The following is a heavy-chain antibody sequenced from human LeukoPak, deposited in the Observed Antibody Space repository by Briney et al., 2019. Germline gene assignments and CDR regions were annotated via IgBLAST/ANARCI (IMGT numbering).Heavy chain of an antibody. D-gene: IGHD3-10*01. Sequence: PSETLSLTCTVSGGSISAYYWSWIRQPPGKGLEWIGYINYSGNTNYNPSLKSRVTISVATSKNQLSLKLSSVTAADTAVYYCASFSWGSGSYNQEAIWSWFDPWGQGTLVIVSS. V-gene: IGHV4-59*08. J-gene: IGHJ5*02. CDR3: ASFSWGSGSYNQEAIWSWFDP. CDR2: INYSGNT. CDR1: GGSISAYY.